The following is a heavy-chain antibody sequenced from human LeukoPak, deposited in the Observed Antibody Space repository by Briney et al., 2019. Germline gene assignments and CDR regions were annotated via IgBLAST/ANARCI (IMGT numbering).Heavy chain of an antibody. CDR1: GGSISSSGYY. D-gene: IGHD6-19*01. Sequence: MPSETLSLTCTVSGGSISSSGYYWGWIRQPPGKGLEWIGSIYYSGSTYYNPSLKSRVTIPVDTSKNQFSLKLSSVTAADTAVYSCAGSSGWYVYFQHWGQGTLVTVSS. CDR2: IYYSGST. CDR3: AGSSGWYVYFQH. J-gene: IGHJ1*01. V-gene: IGHV4-39*01.